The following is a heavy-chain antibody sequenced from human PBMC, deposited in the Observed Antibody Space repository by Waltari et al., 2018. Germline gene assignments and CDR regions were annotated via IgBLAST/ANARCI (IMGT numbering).Heavy chain of an antibody. V-gene: IGHV4-38-2*02. J-gene: IGHJ3*02. CDR1: GYSIGSGYY. CDR3: ARDRHYYTGSYLGGCDSFDI. Sequence: QVQLQESGPGLVKPSETLSLTCGVSGYSIGSGYYWGWIRQPPGKGLEWIGSIYYSGNTSYNPSLKSRVTISVDTSKNQFSLKLSSVTAADTAVYYCARDRHYYTGSYLGGCDSFDIWGQGTMVSVSS. D-gene: IGHD3-10*01. CDR2: IYYSGNT.